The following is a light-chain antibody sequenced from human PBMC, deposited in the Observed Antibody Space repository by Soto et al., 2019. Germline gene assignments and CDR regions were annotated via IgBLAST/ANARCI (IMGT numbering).Light chain of an antibody. J-gene: IGKJ1*01. Sequence: DIALTQSPGTLSLSPGDRAILSCRASQSVNSGSLAWYQQRPGQAPRLLIYGATIRAIGIPDKFSGSGSGTDFTLTISRLEPEDFAVYYCQQYGSSVRTFGQGTKVEIK. CDR2: GAT. V-gene: IGKV3-20*01. CDR3: QQYGSSVRT. CDR1: QSVNSGS.